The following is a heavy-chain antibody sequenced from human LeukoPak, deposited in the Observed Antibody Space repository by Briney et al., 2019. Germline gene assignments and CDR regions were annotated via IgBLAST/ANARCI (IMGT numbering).Heavy chain of an antibody. J-gene: IGHJ4*02. D-gene: IGHD6-25*01. V-gene: IGHV4-59*01. CDR1: GFTIRSYY. Sequence: PSETLSLTCTASGFTIRSYYWSWIRQPPGKGLEWIGNIYYSGSTNHNPSLKSRVTISRDTSKNQFSLKLTSVTTADTAVYYCARAGGVKTAALDLDYWGQGTLVTVSS. CDR3: ARAGGVKTAALDLDY. CDR2: IYYSGST.